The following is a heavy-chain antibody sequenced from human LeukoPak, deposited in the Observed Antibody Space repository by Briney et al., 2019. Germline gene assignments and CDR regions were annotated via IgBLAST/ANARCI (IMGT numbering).Heavy chain of an antibody. V-gene: IGHV3-23*01. D-gene: IGHD3-10*01. J-gene: IGHJ4*02. CDR3: AKKAYYYRSGTYDPFDY. CDR1: GFTFSSYA. CDR2: ISDTGGNT. Sequence: PGGSLRLSCAASGFTFSSYAMSWVRQAPGKGLEWVSGISDTGGNTYYADSVKGRFTISRDNSKNTLYLQMNSLRVEDTAVYYCAKKAYYYRSGTYDPFDYWGRGTLVTVSS.